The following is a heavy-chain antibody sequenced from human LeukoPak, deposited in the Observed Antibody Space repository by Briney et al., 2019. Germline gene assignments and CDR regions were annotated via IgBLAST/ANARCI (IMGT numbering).Heavy chain of an antibody. D-gene: IGHD6-13*01. J-gene: IGHJ5*02. V-gene: IGHV4-61*02. Sequence: SQTLSLTCTVSGGSISSGSYYWSWIRQPAGKGLEWIGRIYTSGSTNYNPSLKSRVTISVDTSKNQFSLKLSSVTAADTAVYYCARGYSRNWFEPWGQGTLVTVSS. CDR2: IYTSGST. CDR3: ARGYSRNWFEP. CDR1: GGSISSGSYY.